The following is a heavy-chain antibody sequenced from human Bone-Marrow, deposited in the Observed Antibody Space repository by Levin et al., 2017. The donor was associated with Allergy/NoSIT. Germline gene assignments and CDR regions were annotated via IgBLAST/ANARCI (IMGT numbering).Heavy chain of an antibody. J-gene: IGHJ4*02. Sequence: PGGSLRLSCVASGVTFSNYWMHWVRQTPGKGLVWVSRITSDGIGTSYADSVKGRFTISRDNAKNTLYLQMDSLRVEDTAVYYCVSDSSVSRVDNWGQGTLVTVSS. CDR1: GVTFSNYW. CDR2: ITSDGIGT. D-gene: IGHD5/OR15-5a*01. CDR3: VSDSSVSRVDN. V-gene: IGHV3-74*01.